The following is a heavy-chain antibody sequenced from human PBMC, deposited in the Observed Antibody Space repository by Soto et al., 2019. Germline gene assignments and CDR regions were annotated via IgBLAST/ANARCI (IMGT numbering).Heavy chain of an antibody. CDR2: IYYSGST. CDR1: GGSISSGGYY. D-gene: IGHD2-21*02. J-gene: IGHJ4*02. CDR3: ARGLQLGVVTNYFDY. Sequence: SETLSLTCTVSGGSISSGGYYWSWIRQHPGKGLEWIGYIYYSGSTYYNPSLKSRVTISVDTSKNQFSLKLSSVTAADTAVYYCARGLQLGVVTNYFDYWGQGTLVTVSS. V-gene: IGHV4-31*03.